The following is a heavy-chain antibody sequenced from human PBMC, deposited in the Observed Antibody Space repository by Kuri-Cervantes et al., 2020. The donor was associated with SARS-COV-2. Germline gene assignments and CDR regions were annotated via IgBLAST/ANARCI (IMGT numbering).Heavy chain of an antibody. Sequence: SVKVSCKASGGTFSSYTISWVRQAPGQGLEWMGGIITAFGTANYAQKFQDRVTLIADKSTSTVFMELSRLSSEGTAVYYCAKELLWFGDLHGGYFDYWGQGTLVTVSS. D-gene: IGHD3-10*01. CDR3: AKELLWFGDLHGGYFDY. J-gene: IGHJ4*02. CDR2: IITAFGTA. V-gene: IGHV1-69*06. CDR1: GGTFSSYT.